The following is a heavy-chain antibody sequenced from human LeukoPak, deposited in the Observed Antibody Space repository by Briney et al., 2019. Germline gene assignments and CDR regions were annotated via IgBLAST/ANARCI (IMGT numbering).Heavy chain of an antibody. CDR3: ARHRGPSSAYRPNWFDP. V-gene: IGHV4-39*01. CDR2: IYYSGNT. Sequence: KPSETLSLTCTVSGGSISSSSYYWGWNRQPPGKGLEWIGSIYYSGNTYYNPSLKSRVTISVDMSKNQFSLKLSSVTAADTAVYYCARHRGPSSAYRPNWFDPWRQGALVTVSS. D-gene: IGHD1-26*01. CDR1: GGSISSSSYY. J-gene: IGHJ5*02.